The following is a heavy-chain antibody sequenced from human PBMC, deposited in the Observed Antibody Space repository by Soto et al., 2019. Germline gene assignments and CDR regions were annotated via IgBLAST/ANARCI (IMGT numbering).Heavy chain of an antibody. J-gene: IGHJ4*02. CDR3: ARGPYIAAAGDVDFDY. Sequence: ASVKVSCKASGYTFTGYYMHWVRQAPGQGLEWMGWINPNSGGTNYAQKFQGRVTMTRDTSISTAYMELSRLRSDDTAVYYCARGPYIAAAGDVDFDYWGQGTLVTISS. CDR1: GYTFTGYY. V-gene: IGHV1-2*02. CDR2: INPNSGGT. D-gene: IGHD6-13*01.